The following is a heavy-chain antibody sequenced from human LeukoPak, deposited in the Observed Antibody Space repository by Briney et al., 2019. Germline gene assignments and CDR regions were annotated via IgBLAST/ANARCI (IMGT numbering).Heavy chain of an antibody. V-gene: IGHV4-39*01. J-gene: IGHJ4*02. CDR2: IYYSGST. Sequence: SETLSLTCTVSGGSISSSSYYWGWIRQPPGKGLEWIGSIYYSGSTYYNPSLKSRVTISVDTSKNQFSLKLSSVTAADTAVYYCASEKGRGVAAPRDWGQGTLVTVSS. CDR3: ASEKGRGVAAPRD. CDR1: GGSISSSSYY. D-gene: IGHD2-15*01.